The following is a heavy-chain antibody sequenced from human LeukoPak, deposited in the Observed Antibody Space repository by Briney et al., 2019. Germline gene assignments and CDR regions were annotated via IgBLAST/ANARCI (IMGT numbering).Heavy chain of an antibody. CDR3: AKGPNSFDS. CDR2: MNSDESAT. Sequence: GRCLRPALSAAGSSLSNDWMHSVRQAPGKRLAWVTRMNSDESATYYADSVQGRFTISTDNPTNTLYLLMKRLRAENTAMYFCAKGPNSFDSSGQGSLVTVSS. CDR1: GSSLSNDW. V-gene: IGHV3-74*01. J-gene: IGHJ4*02.